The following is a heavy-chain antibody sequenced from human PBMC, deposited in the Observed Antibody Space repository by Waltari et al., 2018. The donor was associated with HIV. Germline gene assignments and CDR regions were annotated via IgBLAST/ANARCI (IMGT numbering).Heavy chain of an antibody. CDR2: IYYSGST. V-gene: IGHV4-39*01. Sequence: QLQLQESGPGLVKPSETLSLTCTVSGGSISSSSYYWGWIRQPPGKGLEWIGSIYYSGSTYYNPSLKSRVTISVDTSKNQFSLKLSSVTAADTAVYYCARSKDTIFGVVIMPDAFDIWGQGTMVTVSS. D-gene: IGHD3-3*01. J-gene: IGHJ3*02. CDR1: GGSISSSSYY. CDR3: ARSKDTIFGVVIMPDAFDI.